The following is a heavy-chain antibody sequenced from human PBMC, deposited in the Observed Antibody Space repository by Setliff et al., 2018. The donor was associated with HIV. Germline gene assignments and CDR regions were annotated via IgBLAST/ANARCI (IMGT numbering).Heavy chain of an antibody. CDR3: ARGAREGVIVSYYYSYMDVWGKGTSCYKDYYYYMDV. J-gene: IGHJ6*03. D-gene: IGHD3-16*02. CDR1: GGSISSGGYY. Sequence: SETLSLTCTVSGGSISSGGYYWSWIRQHPGKGLEWIGYIYYSGSTYYNPSLKSRVTISVDTSKNQFSLKLSSVTAADTAVYYCARGAREGVIVSYYYSYMDVWGKGTSCYKDYYYYMDVWGKGTTVTVSS. V-gene: IGHV4-31*03. CDR2: IYYSGST.